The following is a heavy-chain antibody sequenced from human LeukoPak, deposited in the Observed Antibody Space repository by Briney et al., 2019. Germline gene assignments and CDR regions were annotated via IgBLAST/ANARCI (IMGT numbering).Heavy chain of an antibody. CDR2: ISSSSSYI. CDR3: ARLYAAAGTPDDAFDI. CDR1: GFTFSSYS. D-gene: IGHD6-13*01. V-gene: IGHV3-21*01. Sequence: PGGSLRLSCAASGFTFSSYSMNWVRQAPGKGPEWVSSISSSSSYIYYADSVKGRFTISRDNAKNSLYLQMNSLRAEDTAVYYCARLYAAAGTPDDAFDIWGQGTMVTVSS. J-gene: IGHJ3*02.